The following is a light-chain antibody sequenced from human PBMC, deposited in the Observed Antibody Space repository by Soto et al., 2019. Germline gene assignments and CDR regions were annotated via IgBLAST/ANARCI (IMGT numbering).Light chain of an antibody. J-gene: IGLJ2*01. CDR1: SSNIGSNY. V-gene: IGLV1-51*01. CDR2: DDN. Sequence: QSVLTQPPSVSAAPGQTVSISCSGSSSNIGSNYVSWYQHLPGTAPKLLVFDDNKRPSRIPDRFAASKSGTSATLGIAGRQTGDEADYYCATWDNMLSAVLFGGGTKLTVL. CDR3: ATWDNMLSAVL.